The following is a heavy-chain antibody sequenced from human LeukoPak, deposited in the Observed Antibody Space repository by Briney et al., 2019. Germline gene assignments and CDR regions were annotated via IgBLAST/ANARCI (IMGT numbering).Heavy chain of an antibody. J-gene: IGHJ6*02. V-gene: IGHV4-59*01. CDR2: IYFSGST. CDR3: ARALRARITGTTASVYGMDV. D-gene: IGHD1-20*01. CDR1: GGSISSYY. Sequence: PSETLSLTCTVSGGSISSYYWSWIRQPPGKGLEWIGYIYFSGSTNYNPSLKSRVTISVDTSKNQFSLKRSSVTAADTAVYYCARALRARITGTTASVYGMDVWGQGTTVTVSS.